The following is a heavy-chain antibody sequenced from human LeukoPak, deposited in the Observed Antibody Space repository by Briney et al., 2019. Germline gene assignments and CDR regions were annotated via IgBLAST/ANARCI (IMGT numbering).Heavy chain of an antibody. V-gene: IGHV3-21*01. Sequence: PGGSLRLSCAASGFTFSSYSMNWVRQAPGKGLEWVSSISSSSSYIYYADSVKGRFTISRDNAKKSLYLQMDSLRAEDTAVYYCARDGGDYGSGSYYAYWGQGTLVTVSS. J-gene: IGHJ4*02. CDR1: GFTFSSYS. CDR2: ISSSSSYI. D-gene: IGHD3-10*01. CDR3: ARDGGDYGSGSYYAY.